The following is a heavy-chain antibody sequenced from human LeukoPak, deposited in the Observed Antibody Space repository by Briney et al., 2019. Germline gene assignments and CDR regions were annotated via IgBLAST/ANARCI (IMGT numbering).Heavy chain of an antibody. D-gene: IGHD6-13*01. Sequence: PGGSLRLSCAASGFTFSSYAMSWVRQAPGKGLEWVAAISGSGASTYYADSVKGRFTISRDNSKNTLYLQMNSLRAEDTAVYYCAKDIAAAGTSPGVSDYRGQGTLVTVSS. V-gene: IGHV3-23*01. CDR2: ISGSGAST. J-gene: IGHJ4*02. CDR3: AKDIAAAGTSPGVSDY. CDR1: GFTFSSYA.